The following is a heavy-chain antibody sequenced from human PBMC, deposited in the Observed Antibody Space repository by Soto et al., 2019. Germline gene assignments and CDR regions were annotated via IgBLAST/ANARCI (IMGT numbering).Heavy chain of an antibody. CDR3: ASNLGIAVAGKIDY. Sequence: GGSLRLSCAASGFTFSSYWMHWVRQAPGKGLVWVSRINSDGSSTSYADSVKGRFTISRDNAKNTLYLQMNSLRAEDTAVYYCASNLGIAVAGKIDYWGQGTLVTVSS. D-gene: IGHD6-19*01. CDR1: GFTFSSYW. J-gene: IGHJ4*02. CDR2: INSDGSST. V-gene: IGHV3-74*01.